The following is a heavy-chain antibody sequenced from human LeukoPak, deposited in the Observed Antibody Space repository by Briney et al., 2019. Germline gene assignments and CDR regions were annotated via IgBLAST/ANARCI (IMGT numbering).Heavy chain of an antibody. CDR3: ARAGDYYYYFYMDV. CDR2: ISYDGSNK. Sequence: GGSLRLSCAASGFTFSSYGMHWVGQAPGKGLEWVAVISYDGSNKYYADSVKGRFTISRDNSKNTVYLQMNSLRAEDTAVYYCARAGDYYYYFYMDVWGKGTTVTVSS. J-gene: IGHJ6*03. V-gene: IGHV3-30*19. CDR1: GFTFSSYG. D-gene: IGHD2-21*02.